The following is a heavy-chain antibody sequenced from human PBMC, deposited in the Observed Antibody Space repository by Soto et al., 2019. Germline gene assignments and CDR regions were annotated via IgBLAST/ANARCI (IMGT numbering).Heavy chain of an antibody. D-gene: IGHD3-22*01. Sequence: VHLVESGGGVVQPGRSLRLSCAASGFTFSSYAMHWVRQAPGKGLEWVAVTSYDGSNKYYADSVKGRFTISRDNSKNTLYLQLNSLRVEDTAVYYCARGSSVVITHFDYWGQGTLVTVSS. J-gene: IGHJ4*02. V-gene: IGHV3-30-3*01. CDR3: ARGSSVVITHFDY. CDR1: GFTFSSYA. CDR2: TSYDGSNK.